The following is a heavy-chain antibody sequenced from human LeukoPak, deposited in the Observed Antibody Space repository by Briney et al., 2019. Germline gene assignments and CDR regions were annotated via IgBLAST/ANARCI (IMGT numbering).Heavy chain of an antibody. V-gene: IGHV3-23*01. CDR1: GFTFSSYV. CDR3: AKGGIVATSY. Sequence: GGSLRLSCAASGFTFSSYVMNWVRQAPGKGLEWVSVISGSGGSTDYADSVKGRFTISRDNSKNTLYLQMSSLRVEDTAIYYCAKGGIVATSYWGQGTLVTVSS. J-gene: IGHJ4*02. CDR2: ISGSGGST. D-gene: IGHD5-12*01.